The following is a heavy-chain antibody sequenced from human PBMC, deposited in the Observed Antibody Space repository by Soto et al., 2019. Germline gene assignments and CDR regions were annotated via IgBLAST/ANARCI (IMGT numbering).Heavy chain of an antibody. CDR2: MNPNSGNT. Sequence: QVQLVQSGAEVKKPGASVKVSCKASGYTFTSYDINWVRQATGQGLEWMGWMNPNSGNTGYAQKFQGRVTMTRNTYISTAYMELSSLRAEDTAVYYCARALSEQWLVRRYYYGMDVWGQGTTVTVCS. CDR3: ARALSEQWLVRRYYYGMDV. J-gene: IGHJ6*02. D-gene: IGHD6-19*01. CDR1: GYTFTSYD. V-gene: IGHV1-8*01.